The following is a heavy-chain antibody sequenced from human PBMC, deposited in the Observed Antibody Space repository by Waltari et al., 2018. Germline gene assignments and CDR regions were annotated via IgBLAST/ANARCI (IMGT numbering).Heavy chain of an antibody. J-gene: IGHJ6*03. V-gene: IGHV1-2*02. CDR1: GYTFTGYY. CDR2: INPNSGGT. D-gene: IGHD3-22*01. CDR3: AREYYDSSGYSYTAYYYYYYMDV. Sequence: QVQLVQSGAEVKKPGASVKVSCKASGYTFTGYYMHWVRQAPGQGLEWMGWINPNSGGTNYAQKFQGRVTMTRDTSISTAYMELSRLRSDDTAVYYCAREYYDSSGYSYTAYYYYYYMDVWGKGTTVTVSS.